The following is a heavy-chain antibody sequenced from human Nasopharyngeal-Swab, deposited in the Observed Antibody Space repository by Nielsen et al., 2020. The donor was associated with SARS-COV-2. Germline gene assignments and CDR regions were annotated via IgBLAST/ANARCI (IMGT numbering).Heavy chain of an antibody. CDR3: ARDATEDIVVVVAATKYYYYGMDV. Sequence: GGSLRLSCAASGFTFSSYSMNWVRQAPRKGLEWVSSISSSSSYIYYADSVKGRFTISRDNAKNSLYLQMNSLRAEDTAVYYCARDATEDIVVVVAATKYYYYGMDVWGQGTTVTVSS. CDR1: GFTFSSYS. D-gene: IGHD2-15*01. CDR2: ISSSSSYI. V-gene: IGHV3-21*01. J-gene: IGHJ6*02.